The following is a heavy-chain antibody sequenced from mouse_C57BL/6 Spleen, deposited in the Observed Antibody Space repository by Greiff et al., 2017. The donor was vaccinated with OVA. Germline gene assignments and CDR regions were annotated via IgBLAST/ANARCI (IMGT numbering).Heavy chain of an antibody. Sequence: QVQLKESGAELVRPGASVKLSCKASGYTFTDYYINWVKQRPGQGLEWIARIYPGSGNTYYNEKFKGKATLTAEKSSSTAYMQLSSLTSEDSAVYFCARDQTGKMDYWGQGTSVTVSS. CDR2: IYPGSGNT. CDR3: ARDQTGKMDY. J-gene: IGHJ4*01. CDR1: GYTFTDYY. V-gene: IGHV1-76*01.